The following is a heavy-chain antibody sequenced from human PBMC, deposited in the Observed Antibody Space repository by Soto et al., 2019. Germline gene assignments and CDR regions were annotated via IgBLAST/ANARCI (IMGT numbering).Heavy chain of an antibody. CDR1: GGSVSSGSYY. CDR3: ARASIAARPQNWFDP. J-gene: IGHJ5*02. Sequence: PSETLSLTCTVSGGSVSSGSYYWSWIRQPPGKGLEWIGYIYYSGSTNYNPSLKSRVTISVDTSKNQFSLKLSSVTAADTAVYYCARASIAARPQNWFDPWGQGTLVTVSS. D-gene: IGHD6-6*01. CDR2: IYYSGST. V-gene: IGHV4-61*01.